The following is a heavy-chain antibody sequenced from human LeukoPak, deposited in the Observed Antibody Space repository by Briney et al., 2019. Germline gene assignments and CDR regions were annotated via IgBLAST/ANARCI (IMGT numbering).Heavy chain of an antibody. CDR1: VGSISSSSYY. J-gene: IGHJ5*02. CDR2: IYYSGST. V-gene: IGHV4-39*01. Sequence: SETLSLTCTVSVGSISSSSYYWGWIRHPPGKGLEWIRSIYYSGSTYYNPSLKSRVTISVDTSKNQFSLQLRSVTAADTAVYYCAPIPDTATFGFDPWGQGTLVTVSS. CDR3: APIPDTATFGFDP. D-gene: IGHD2/OR15-2a*01.